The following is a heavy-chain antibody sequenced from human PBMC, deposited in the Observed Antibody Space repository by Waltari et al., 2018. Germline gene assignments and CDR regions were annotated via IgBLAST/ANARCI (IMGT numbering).Heavy chain of an antibody. D-gene: IGHD1-20*01. CDR1: GGSISSSSYY. Sequence: QLQLQESGPGLVKPSETLSLTCTVSGGSISSSSYYWGWIRQPPGKGLEWIGSIYYSGSTYYNPSLKSRVTISVDTSKNQFSLKLSSVTAADTAVYYCASPLSGITGIFDYWCQGTLVTVSS. CDR2: IYYSGST. CDR3: ASPLSGITGIFDY. J-gene: IGHJ4*02. V-gene: IGHV4-39*01.